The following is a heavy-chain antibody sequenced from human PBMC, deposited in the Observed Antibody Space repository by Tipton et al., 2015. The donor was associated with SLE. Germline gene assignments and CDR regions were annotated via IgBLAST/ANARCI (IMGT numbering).Heavy chain of an antibody. V-gene: IGHV4-39*07. CDR2: ISYSGAT. J-gene: IGHJ3*02. Sequence: TLSLTCTVSGDTIDGNTYFWDWIRQPPGKGLMLIGSISYSGATSYNPSLKSRVTISVDMSKNQFSLKLTSVTAADTAMYFCARDHWGLLDIWGQGTMVTVSS. CDR1: GDTIDGNTYF. D-gene: IGHD7-27*01. CDR3: ARDHWGLLDI.